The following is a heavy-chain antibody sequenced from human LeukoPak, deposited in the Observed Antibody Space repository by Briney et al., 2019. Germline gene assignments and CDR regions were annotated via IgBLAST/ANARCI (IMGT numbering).Heavy chain of an antibody. J-gene: IGHJ5*02. V-gene: IGHV4-4*09. CDR3: ARLNSNLELYSGYDRGWFDP. Sequence: PSETLSLTCTVSGASISGSYWNWVRQPPGRGLEWIGYVYSSGSTDYNPSLKSRVAISVDASKNQFSLKLSSVTAADTAVYYCARLNSNLELYSGYDRGWFDPWGQGTLVTVSS. D-gene: IGHD5-12*01. CDR2: VYSSGST. CDR1: GASISGSY.